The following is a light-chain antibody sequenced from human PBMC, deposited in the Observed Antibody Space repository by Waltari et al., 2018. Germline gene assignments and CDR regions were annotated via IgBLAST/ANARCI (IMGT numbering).Light chain of an antibody. CDR2: DVT. Sequence: QSALTQPASVSGSPGQSIAISCTGTNSDVGGSKFVPWYQQPPGKAPKLRIYDVTNRPPGVSDRCSGSRSDNTASLTISGLQAGDEADYYCSSYTSSGTVVFGGGTKLTVL. V-gene: IGLV2-14*01. CDR1: NSDVGGSKF. J-gene: IGLJ2*01. CDR3: SSYTSSGTVV.